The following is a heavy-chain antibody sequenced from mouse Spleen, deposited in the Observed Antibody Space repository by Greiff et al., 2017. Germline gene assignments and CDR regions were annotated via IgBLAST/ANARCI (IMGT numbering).Heavy chain of an antibody. J-gene: IGHJ2*01. V-gene: IGHV1-50*01. D-gene: IGHD2-4*01. Sequence: VQLQQPGAELVKPGASVKLSCKASGYTFTSYWMQWVKQRPGQGLEWIGEIDPSDSYTNYNQKFKGKATLTVDTSSSPAYMQLSSLTSEDSAVYYCARRGYDYDGFDYWGQGTTLTVSS. CDR2: IDPSDSYT. CDR1: GYTFTSYW. CDR3: ARRGYDYDGFDY.